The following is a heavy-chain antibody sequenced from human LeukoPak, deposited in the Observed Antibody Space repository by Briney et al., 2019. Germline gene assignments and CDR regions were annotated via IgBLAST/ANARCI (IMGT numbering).Heavy chain of an antibody. CDR1: GYTFTSYD. CDR3: ARGGRSVRRYDFWSGYPKPFDY. D-gene: IGHD3-3*01. Sequence: GASVKVSCKASGYTFTSYDINWVRQATGQGLEWMGWMNPNSGNTGYAQKFQGRVTMTRSTSISTAYMELSSLRSEDTAVYYCARGGRSVRRYDFWSGYPKPFDYWGQGTLVTVSS. CDR2: MNPNSGNT. J-gene: IGHJ4*02. V-gene: IGHV1-8*01.